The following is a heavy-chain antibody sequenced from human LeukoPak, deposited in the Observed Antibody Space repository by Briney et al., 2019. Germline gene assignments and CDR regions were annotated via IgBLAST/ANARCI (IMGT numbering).Heavy chain of an antibody. D-gene: IGHD6-13*01. CDR2: ISVDGRST. Sequence: GGSLRLSCEAYGFSLNSYWMHWVRQAPGEGPVWVSRISVDGRSTAYADSVKGRFTISRDNAKNTLYLGMNSVRADDTAVYYCAREGYSTGWYFFDNWGRGTRVTVSS. V-gene: IGHV3-74*03. J-gene: IGHJ4*02. CDR1: GFSLNSYW. CDR3: AREGYSTGWYFFDN.